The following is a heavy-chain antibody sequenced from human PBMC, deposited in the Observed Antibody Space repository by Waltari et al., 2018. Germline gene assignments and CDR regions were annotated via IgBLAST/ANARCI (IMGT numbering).Heavy chain of an antibody. J-gene: IGHJ4*02. D-gene: IGHD6-19*01. CDR3: ARIRDWQWLAFDY. CDR1: GYTFTGYY. V-gene: IGHV1-2*02. Sequence: QVQLVQSGAEVKKPGASVKVSCKASGYTFTGYYMHWVRQAPGQGLEWMGWINPKSGGTNYEQKFQGRVTMTRDTSISTAYMELSRLRSDDTAVYYCARIRDWQWLAFDYWGQGTLVTVSS. CDR2: INPKSGGT.